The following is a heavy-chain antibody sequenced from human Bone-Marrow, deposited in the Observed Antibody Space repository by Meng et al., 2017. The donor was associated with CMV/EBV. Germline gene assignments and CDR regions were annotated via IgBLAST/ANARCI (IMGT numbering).Heavy chain of an antibody. V-gene: IGHV3-30*02. J-gene: IGHJ3*02. CDR2: IRYDGSNK. D-gene: IGHD3-9*01. CDR3: AKVLPLRGRYREAFDI. Sequence: GESLKISCAASGFTFSSYGMHWVRQAPGKGLEWVAFIRYDGSNKYYADSVKGRFTISRDNSKNTLYLQMNSLRAEDTAVYYCAKVLPLRGRYREAFDIWGPGKMVNVAS. CDR1: GFTFSSYG.